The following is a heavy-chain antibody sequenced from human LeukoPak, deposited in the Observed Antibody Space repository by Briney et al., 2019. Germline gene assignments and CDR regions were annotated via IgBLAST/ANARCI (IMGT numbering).Heavy chain of an antibody. J-gene: IGHJ3*02. D-gene: IGHD6-13*01. Sequence: SLRLSCAASGLTFSTYAMHWVRQAPGKGLEWVSGISWNSGSIGYADSVKGRFTISRDNAKNSLYLQMNSLRAEDTALYYCANLTAAGNDAFDIWGQGTMVTVSS. CDR2: ISWNSGSI. CDR1: GLTFSTYA. CDR3: ANLTAAGNDAFDI. V-gene: IGHV3-9*01.